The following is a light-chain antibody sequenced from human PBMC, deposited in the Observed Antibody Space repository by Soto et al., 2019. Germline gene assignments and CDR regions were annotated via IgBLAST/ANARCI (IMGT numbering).Light chain of an antibody. J-gene: IGKJ3*01. CDR2: GAS. V-gene: IGKV3-20*01. Sequence: VLTQSPGTLSLSPGERATLSCRASQSINSDLAWYQQKVGQAPRLLIYGASSRATGIPERFSATGSGTDFTLTISRLEPKDFALYYCQHYCSSPPFTFGPGTRVDFK. CDR1: QSINSD. CDR3: QHYCSSPPFT.